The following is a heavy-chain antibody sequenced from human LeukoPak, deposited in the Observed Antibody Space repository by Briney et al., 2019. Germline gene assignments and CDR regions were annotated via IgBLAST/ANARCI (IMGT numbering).Heavy chain of an antibody. D-gene: IGHD6-13*01. CDR1: GFTFSSYS. V-gene: IGHV3-21*04. Sequence: PGGSLRLSCAASGFTFSSYSMNWVRQAPGKGLEWVSFISISSSYIHNADSVKGRFTISRDNAENSLYLQMNSLRAEDTAVYYCARAAIAAARIYYYMDVWGKGTTVTVSS. CDR3: ARAAIAAARIYYYMDV. CDR2: ISISSSYI. J-gene: IGHJ6*03.